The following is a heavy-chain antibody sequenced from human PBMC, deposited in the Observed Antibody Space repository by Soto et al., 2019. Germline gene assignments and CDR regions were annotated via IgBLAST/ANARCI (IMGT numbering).Heavy chain of an antibody. V-gene: IGHV4-4*02. J-gene: IGHJ4*02. CDR1: NDSIRSDNW. CDR3: ARRLFVRGTLGYYDY. Sequence: QMHLQESGPGLVKPSETLSLTCSVSNDSIRSDNWWSWVRQPPGKGLEWIGEIFHSGSSNNNPSLKSRVTLSVDKTKNEFSLKLNSVTAADTAVYYCARRLFVRGTLGYYDYWGQGTLVTVSS. D-gene: IGHD3-10*02. CDR2: IFHSGSS.